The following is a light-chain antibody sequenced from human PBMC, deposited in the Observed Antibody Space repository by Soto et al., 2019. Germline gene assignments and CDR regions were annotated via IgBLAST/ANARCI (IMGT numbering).Light chain of an antibody. CDR1: QTVSSNY. J-gene: IGKJ2*01. Sequence: VWTQSPGTLSLSPGERATLSCRASQTVSSNYLAWYQQKPGQAPRLLIYGASSRATGIPDRFSGSGSGTDFILTIGRLEPEDFAVYYCQQYGSSVSYTFGQGTKLEIK. CDR2: GAS. CDR3: QQYGSSVSYT. V-gene: IGKV3-20*01.